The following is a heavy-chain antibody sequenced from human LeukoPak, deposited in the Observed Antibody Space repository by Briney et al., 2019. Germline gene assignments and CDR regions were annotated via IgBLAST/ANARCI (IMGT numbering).Heavy chain of an antibody. CDR1: GGTFSNYA. J-gene: IGHJ4*02. V-gene: IGHV1-69*13. D-gene: IGHD2-15*01. Sequence: SVKVSCKASGGTFSNYAINWVRQAPGQGLEWMGGIIPFYGAINYAQKFQGRVSITADESTSTFYMELSSLRSEDTAIYYCARMVGYAYSDYWGQGTLVTVSS. CDR3: ARMVGYAYSDY. CDR2: IIPFYGAI.